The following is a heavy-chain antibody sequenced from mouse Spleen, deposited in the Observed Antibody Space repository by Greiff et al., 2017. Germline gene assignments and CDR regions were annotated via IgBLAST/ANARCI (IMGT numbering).Heavy chain of an antibody. CDR1: GYTFTDYE. V-gene: IGHV1-15*01. CDR3: TGGGYDADYYAMDY. D-gene: IGHD2-2*01. CDR2: IDPETGGT. Sequence: QVQLKESGAELVRPGASVTLSCKASGYTFTDYEMHWVKQTPVHGLEWIGAIDPETGGTAYNQKFKGKATLTADKSSSTAYMELRSLTSEDSAVYYCTGGGYDADYYAMDYWGQGTSVTVSS. J-gene: IGHJ4*01.